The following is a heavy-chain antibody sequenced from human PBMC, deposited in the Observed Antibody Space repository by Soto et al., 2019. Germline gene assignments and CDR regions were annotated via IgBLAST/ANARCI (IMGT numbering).Heavy chain of an antibody. Sequence: QVQLVQSGAEVEKPGASVKVSCKASGYTFTSYDINWVRQATGQGLEWMGWISAYNGNTNYAQKLQGRVTMTTDTSTSTAYMELRSLRSDDTAVYYCARDLGQQWFHPDNWFDPWGQGTLVTVSS. V-gene: IGHV1-18*01. D-gene: IGHD6-19*01. CDR2: ISAYNGNT. CDR3: ARDLGQQWFHPDNWFDP. J-gene: IGHJ5*02. CDR1: GYTFTSYD.